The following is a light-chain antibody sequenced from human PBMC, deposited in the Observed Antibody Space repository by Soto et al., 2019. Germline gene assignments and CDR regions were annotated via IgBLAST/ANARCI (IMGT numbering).Light chain of an antibody. CDR2: GAS. Sequence: EVVLTQSPVTLSWSPGERATLSCRASQSVSSSYVAWYQHIPGQTPRLLIYGASSRATGIPDRFSGSGSGTDFTLTISRLEPEDFAVYYCQQHGSSPWMFGQGTKVDIK. V-gene: IGKV3-20*01. J-gene: IGKJ1*01. CDR1: QSVSSSY. CDR3: QQHGSSPWM.